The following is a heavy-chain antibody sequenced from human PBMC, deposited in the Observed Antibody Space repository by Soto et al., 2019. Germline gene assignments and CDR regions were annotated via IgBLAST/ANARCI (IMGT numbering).Heavy chain of an antibody. CDR1: GFNFSDYY. CDR3: ARELNGVVLAATPVY. V-gene: IGHV3-11*01. CDR2: ISGSGRTI. J-gene: IGHJ4*02. D-gene: IGHD2-15*01. Sequence: GGSLRLSCAASGFNFSDYYMTWLRQAPGKGLEWVSYISGSGRTIYYADSVNGRFTISRDNAKNSLYLRMNSLRAEDTAIYYCARELNGVVLAATPVYWGQGTLVTVSS.